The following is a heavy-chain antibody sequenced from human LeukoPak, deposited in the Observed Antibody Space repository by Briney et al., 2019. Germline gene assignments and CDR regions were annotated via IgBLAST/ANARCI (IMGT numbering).Heavy chain of an antibody. CDR1: GGSFINYY. CDR2: ISTSGST. V-gene: IGHV4-4*07. CDR3: ARSPYSSGWYYFDY. D-gene: IGHD6-19*01. J-gene: IGHJ4*02. Sequence: SETLSLTCTVSGGSFINYYWNWIRQPAGKALEWIGRISTSGSTNYNPSVNTRVTMSIDTSKNQFSLKLRSVTAADTAVYYCARSPYSSGWYYFDYWGQGTLVTVSS.